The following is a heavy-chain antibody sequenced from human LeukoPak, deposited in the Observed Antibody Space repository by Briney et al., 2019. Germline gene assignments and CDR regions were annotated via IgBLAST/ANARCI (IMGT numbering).Heavy chain of an antibody. J-gene: IGHJ4*02. CDR1: GFTFSSYG. CDR3: ARGFSSSWVFDY. CDR2: IWYDGSNT. D-gene: IGHD6-13*01. V-gene: IGHV3-33*01. Sequence: GSLRLSCAASGFTFSSYGMHWVRQAPGKGLEWVAIIWYDGSNTYYADSVKGRFTISRDNSKNTLYLQMNSLRAEDTAVYYCARGFSSSWVFDYWGQGTLVTVSS.